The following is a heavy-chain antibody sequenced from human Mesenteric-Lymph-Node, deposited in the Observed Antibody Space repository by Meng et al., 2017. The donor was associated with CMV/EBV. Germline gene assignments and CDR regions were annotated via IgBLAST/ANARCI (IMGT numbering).Heavy chain of an antibody. D-gene: IGHD3-16*01. Sequence: QVQLVQSGSELKKPGASVKVSCRASGYIFTSHAMNWVRQAPGQGLECMGWIFPIFGTANYAQKFQGRVTITTDESTSTAYMELSSLRSEDTAVYYCARDEGGWGQGTLVTVSS. V-gene: IGHV1-69*01. J-gene: IGHJ4*02. CDR3: ARDEGG. CDR1: GYIFTSHA. CDR2: IFPIFGTA.